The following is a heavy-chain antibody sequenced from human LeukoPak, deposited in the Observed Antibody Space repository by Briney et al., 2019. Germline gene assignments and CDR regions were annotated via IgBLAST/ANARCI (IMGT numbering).Heavy chain of an antibody. Sequence: SSQTLSLTCTVSGGSISSGDYYWSWIRQPPGKGLEWIGYIYYSGSTYYNPSLKSRVTISVDTSKNQFSLKLSSVTAADTAVYYCARDQSIAAAGYDAFDIWGQGTMVTVSS. V-gene: IGHV4-30-4*08. J-gene: IGHJ3*02. CDR3: ARDQSIAAAGYDAFDI. CDR2: IYYSGST. CDR1: GGSISSGDYY. D-gene: IGHD6-13*01.